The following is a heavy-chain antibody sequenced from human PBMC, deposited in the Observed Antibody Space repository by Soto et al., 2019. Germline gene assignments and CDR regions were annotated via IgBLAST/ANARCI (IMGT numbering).Heavy chain of an antibody. V-gene: IGHV1-46*01. CDR3: ARGPVAGYYFDY. CDR2: INPSGGST. D-gene: IGHD6-19*01. CDR1: VYTFTNYY. J-gene: IGHJ4*02. Sequence: ASVKVSCKASVYTFTNYYMHWVRQAPGQGLEWMGIINPSGGSTSYSQNFQGSVTMTRDTSTSTVYLELSSLRSEDTAVYYCARGPVAGYYFDYWGQGTLVTVSS.